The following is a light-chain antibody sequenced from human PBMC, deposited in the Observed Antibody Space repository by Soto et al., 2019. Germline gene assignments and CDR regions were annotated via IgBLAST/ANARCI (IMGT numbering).Light chain of an antibody. Sequence: DIQLTQSPSFLSASVGDRVSITCRASQGISSSLAWYQQKAGKAPQLLIYAASTLQSGVPSRFTGSGSGTECTLTISSLQPEDFAAYYCQQVNNYPFTFGPGTKVDIK. CDR1: QGISSS. V-gene: IGKV1-9*01. J-gene: IGKJ3*01. CDR2: AAS. CDR3: QQVNNYPFT.